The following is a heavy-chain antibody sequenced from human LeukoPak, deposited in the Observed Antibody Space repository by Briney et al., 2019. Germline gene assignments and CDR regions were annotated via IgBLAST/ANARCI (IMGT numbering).Heavy chain of an antibody. V-gene: IGHV3-7*03. CDR3: ARMGSGHDWGLFDY. CDR2: IKQDGSEQ. D-gene: IGHD5-12*01. CDR1: GFTFSNYW. J-gene: IGHJ4*02. Sequence: GGSLRLSCAASGFTFSNYWMSWVRQAPGKGPGWVANIKQDGSEQYYVDSVKGRFTISRDNAKNSLYLQMNSLRDEDTAVYYCARMGSGHDWGLFDYWGQGTLVTVSS.